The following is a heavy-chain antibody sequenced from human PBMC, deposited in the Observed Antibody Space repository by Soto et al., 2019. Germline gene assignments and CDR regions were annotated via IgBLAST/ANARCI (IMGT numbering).Heavy chain of an antibody. CDR2: IYYSGST. J-gene: IGHJ5*02. V-gene: IGHV4-30-4*01. Sequence: SETLSLTCTVSCGSISSGDYYWSWIRQPPGKGLEWIGYIYYSGSTYYNPSLKSRVTISVDTSKNQFSLKLSSVTAADTAVYYCARDRGYCSGGSCYDWFDPWGQGTQVTVSS. D-gene: IGHD2-15*01. CDR1: CGSISSGDYY. CDR3: ARDRGYCSGGSCYDWFDP.